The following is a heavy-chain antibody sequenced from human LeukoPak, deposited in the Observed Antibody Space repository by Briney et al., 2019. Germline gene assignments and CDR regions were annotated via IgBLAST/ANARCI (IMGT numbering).Heavy chain of an antibody. CDR1: GFTFTYAS. CDR3: ARLLPIDY. Sequence: GGSLRLSCTASGFTFTYASINWVRQAPGKGLEWVGRIKSKIDSGTTEYAAPVTGRFTISRDDSKNTVYLQMDSLKTEDTAVYFCARLLPIDYWGQGTLVTVSP. CDR2: IKSKIDSGTT. V-gene: IGHV3-15*01. D-gene: IGHD2-15*01. J-gene: IGHJ4*02.